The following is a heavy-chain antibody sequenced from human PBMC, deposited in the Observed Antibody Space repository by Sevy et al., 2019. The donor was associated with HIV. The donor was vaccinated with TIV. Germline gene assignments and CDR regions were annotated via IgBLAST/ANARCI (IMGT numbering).Heavy chain of an antibody. CDR3: ARASGPTVGAYFDS. Sequence: ASVKVSCKASGYSFSAYFLHWARQAPGQGLEWMGRISPNSGGTVYAQKFRGRVTMTRDTSSTTAYMELTRLKSDDAALYYCARASGPTVGAYFDSWGQGALVTVSS. D-gene: IGHD3-10*01. V-gene: IGHV1-2*06. J-gene: IGHJ4*02. CDR2: ISPNSGGT. CDR1: GYSFSAYF.